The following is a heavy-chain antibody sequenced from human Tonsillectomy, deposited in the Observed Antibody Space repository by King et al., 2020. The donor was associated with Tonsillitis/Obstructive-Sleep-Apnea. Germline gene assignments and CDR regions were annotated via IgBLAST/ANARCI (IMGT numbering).Heavy chain of an antibody. CDR1: GFTFSNYA. J-gene: IGHJ4*02. CDR2: ISGSGSST. CDR3: AKMLGVVVVTAVIAFDF. Sequence: VQLVESGGGLVQPGGSLRLSCAASGFTFSNYAMSWVRQAPGKGLEWVSGISGSGSSTYYADSVKGRFTISRDNSKNTLYLQMNSLRAEDTDVYYCAKMLGVVVVTAVIAFDFWGQGTLVTVSS. V-gene: IGHV3-23*04. D-gene: IGHD2-21*02.